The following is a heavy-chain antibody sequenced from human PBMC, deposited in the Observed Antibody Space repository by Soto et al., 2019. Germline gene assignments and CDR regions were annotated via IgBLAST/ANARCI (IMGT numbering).Heavy chain of an antibody. V-gene: IGHV4-59*01. J-gene: IGHJ4*02. CDR1: SGSINSYY. D-gene: IGHD3-10*01. CDR3: ATGRVYYASDY. CDR2: VYYSASTNYKPSL. Sequence: SETLSLTCTVSSGSINSYYWSWIRQPPGKGPEWIGYVYYSASTNYKPSLNYNPSLKSRLTISLDTSKNQFSLELTSVTAADTAVYYFATGRVYYASDYWDQGPLVTGSS.